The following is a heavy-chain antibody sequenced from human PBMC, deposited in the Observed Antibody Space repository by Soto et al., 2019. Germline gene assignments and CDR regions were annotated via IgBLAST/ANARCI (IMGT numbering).Heavy chain of an antibody. CDR1: GFSFSDYY. D-gene: IGHD4-17*01. Sequence: QVQLVESGGGLVKPGGSLRLPCTASGFSFSDYYMTWVRQAPGKGLEWVSDISGSSTYTNYADSVRGRFTISRDNAKNSLYLQLSSLRAGDTAVYYCARVTVTVTTKYFDYWGRGTLVTVSS. J-gene: IGHJ4*02. CDR3: ARVTVTVTTKYFDY. V-gene: IGHV3-11*06. CDR2: ISGSSTYT.